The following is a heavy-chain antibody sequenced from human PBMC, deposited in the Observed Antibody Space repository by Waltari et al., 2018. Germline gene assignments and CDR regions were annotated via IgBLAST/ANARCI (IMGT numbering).Heavy chain of an antibody. V-gene: IGHV3-53*01. CDR2: FYSGGST. CDR3: ARGDGVRGVIFDY. J-gene: IGHJ4*02. Sequence: VQLVESGGGLIQPGGSLRLSCAAPGVTLHNNYMSWVRQAPGKGLELVSVFYSGGSTYYADSVKGRFTISRDNSKNTLYLQMNSLRTEDTAVYYCARGDGVRGVIFDYWGQGTLVTVSS. D-gene: IGHD3-10*01. CDR1: GVTLHNNY.